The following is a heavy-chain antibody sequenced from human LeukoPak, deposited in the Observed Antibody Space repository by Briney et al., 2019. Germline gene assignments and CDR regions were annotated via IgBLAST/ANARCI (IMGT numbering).Heavy chain of an antibody. D-gene: IGHD3-22*01. CDR2: ISYDGSNK. J-gene: IGHJ4*02. CDR1: GFTFSSYG. CDR3: ARGDRRWLLLGYFDY. V-gene: IGHV3-30*03. Sequence: GGSLRLSCAASGFTFSSYGMHWVRQAPGKGLEWVAVISYDGSNKYYADSVKGRFTISRDNSKNTLYLQMNSLRAEDTAVYYCARGDRRWLLLGYFDYWGQGTLVTVSS.